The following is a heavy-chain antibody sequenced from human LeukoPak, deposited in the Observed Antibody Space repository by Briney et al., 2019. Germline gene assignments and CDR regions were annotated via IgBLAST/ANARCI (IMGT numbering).Heavy chain of an antibody. CDR3: SRAPPAGSFDY. CDR2: INPISGGT. J-gene: IGHJ4*02. Sequence: PSVKLSCKASGYTFTGYYLHWVRQAPGQGLEWMGWINPISGGTDYAQKFRDRVTMTRETSISTAYMELSRLRSDDTAVYYCSRAPPAGSFDYWGQGTLVTVSS. V-gene: IGHV1-2*02. D-gene: IGHD2-2*01. CDR1: GYTFTGYY.